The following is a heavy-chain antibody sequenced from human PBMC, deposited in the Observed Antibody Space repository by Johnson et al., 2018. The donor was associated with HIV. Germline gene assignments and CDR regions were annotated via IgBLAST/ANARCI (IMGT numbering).Heavy chain of an antibody. Sequence: QMQLVESGGGLVKPGGSLRLSCAASGITFSDYQMSWIRQAPGKGLEWVSCISGTGGTTYYADSVKGRFTISRDNSKNMLFLQMNSLRAEDTAVYYCAKSQDRSAHDYDFDLLGQGTVVTVSS. CDR2: ISGTGGTT. D-gene: IGHD3-22*01. J-gene: IGHJ3*01. CDR1: GITFSDYQ. CDR3: AKSQDRSAHDYDFDL. V-gene: IGHV3-11*01.